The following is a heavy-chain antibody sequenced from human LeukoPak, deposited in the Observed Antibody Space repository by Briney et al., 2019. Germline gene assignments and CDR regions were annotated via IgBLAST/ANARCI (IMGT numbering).Heavy chain of an antibody. Sequence: GGSLRLSCTASEFTFSSYSMHWVRQAPGRGLDWVAFLSYDGRYKFYEDSVKGRFTISRDNSKNALYLRMNSLRAEDTAVYYCAKAVVPVISQHYFDYWGQGTLVTVSS. CDR1: EFTFSSYS. V-gene: IGHV3-30*02. CDR3: AKAVVPVISQHYFDY. D-gene: IGHD3-22*01. CDR2: LSYDGRYK. J-gene: IGHJ4*02.